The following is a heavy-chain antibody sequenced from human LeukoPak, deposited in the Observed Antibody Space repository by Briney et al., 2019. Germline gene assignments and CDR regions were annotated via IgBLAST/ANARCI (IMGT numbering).Heavy chain of an antibody. CDR1: GGTFSSYA. V-gene: IGHV1-69*05. CDR2: IIPIFGTA. Sequence: GSSVKVSCKASGGTFSSYAISWVRQAPGQGLEWMGGIIPIFGTANYAQKFQGRVTITTDESTSTAYMELSSLRSEDTAVYYCARTAGLESIFGVVTGYYFDYWGQGTLVTVSS. J-gene: IGHJ4*02. CDR3: ARTAGLESIFGVVTGYYFDY. D-gene: IGHD3-3*01.